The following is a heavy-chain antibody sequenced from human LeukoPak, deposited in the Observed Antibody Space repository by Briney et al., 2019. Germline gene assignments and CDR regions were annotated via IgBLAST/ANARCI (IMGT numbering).Heavy chain of an antibody. D-gene: IGHD6-19*01. CDR1: GFTFSSYA. CDR3: AKEGYSSGWYVMDV. J-gene: IGHJ6*02. Sequence: TGGSLRLSCAASGFTFSSYAMSWVRQAPGKGLEWVSAISGSGGSTYYADSVKGRLTISRDNSKNTLYLQMNSLRAEDTAVYYCAKEGYSSGWYVMDVWGQGTTVTVSS. CDR2: ISGSGGST. V-gene: IGHV3-23*01.